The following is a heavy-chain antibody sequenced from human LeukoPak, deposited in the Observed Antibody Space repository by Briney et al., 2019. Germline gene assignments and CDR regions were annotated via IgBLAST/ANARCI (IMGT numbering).Heavy chain of an antibody. V-gene: IGHV4-59*01. J-gene: IGHJ5*02. Sequence: SETLSLTCTVSGGSISSYYWSWIRQPPGKGLEWIGYIYYSGSTNYNPSLKSRVTVSVDTSKNQFSLKLSSVTAADTAVYYCARDGGGSGYYYGWFDPWGQGTLVTVSS. CDR3: ARDGGGSGYYYGWFDP. CDR1: GGSISSYY. CDR2: IYYSGST. D-gene: IGHD3-22*01.